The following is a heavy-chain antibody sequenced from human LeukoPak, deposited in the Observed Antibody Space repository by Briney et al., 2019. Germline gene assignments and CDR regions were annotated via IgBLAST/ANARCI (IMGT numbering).Heavy chain of an antibody. D-gene: IGHD5-12*01. CDR1: GYTFTDYY. CDR3: ARPRLSGSDAYAFDI. V-gene: IGHV1-2*02. J-gene: IGHJ3*02. CDR2: VNPNSGDT. Sequence: ASVKVSCKASGYTFTDYYIHWVRQAPGQGLEWMGWVNPNSGDTNYAQKFQGRVTMTRDTSISTAYMELSRLRSDDTAVYYCARPRLSGSDAYAFDIWGQGTMVTVSS.